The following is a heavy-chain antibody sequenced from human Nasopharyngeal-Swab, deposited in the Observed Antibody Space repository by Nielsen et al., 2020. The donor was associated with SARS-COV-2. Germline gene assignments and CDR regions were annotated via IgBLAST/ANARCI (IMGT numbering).Heavy chain of an antibody. D-gene: IGHD3-3*01. CDR3: ARDGLDYDFWSAYFMDV. CDR1: GFTFSNYA. CDR2: ISSSSTYI. J-gene: IGHJ6*02. V-gene: IGHV3-21*01. Sequence: GGSLRLSCAASGFTFSNYAMSWVRQAPGKGLEWVSSISSSSTYIYYADSVKGRFTISRDSAQSSLFLQMNSLRAKDTAVYYCARDGLDYDFWSAYFMDVWGRGTTVTVSS.